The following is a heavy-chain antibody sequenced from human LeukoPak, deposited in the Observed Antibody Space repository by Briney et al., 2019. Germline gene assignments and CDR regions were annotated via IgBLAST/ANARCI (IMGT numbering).Heavy chain of an antibody. CDR3: ARGTFGSSSAYGDY. Sequence: SETLSLTCAVYGGSFSGYFWSWIRQPPGKGLEWIGYIYYSGSTNYNPSLKSRVTISVDTSKNQFSLKLSSVTAADTAVYYCARGTFGSSSAYGDYWGQGTLVTVSS. V-gene: IGHV4-59*01. D-gene: IGHD6-6*01. J-gene: IGHJ4*02. CDR1: GGSFSGYF. CDR2: IYYSGST.